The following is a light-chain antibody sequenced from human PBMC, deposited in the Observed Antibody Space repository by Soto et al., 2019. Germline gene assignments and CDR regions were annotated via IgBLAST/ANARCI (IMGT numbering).Light chain of an antibody. V-gene: IGKV1-39*01. Sequence: IEVTQSPSSLAASLGDRVTITCRASPTIGTYVNWYRQKSGAAPELLIYDASTLQSGVPSRFRGGASGTDFTLTISSLQIDDFATYYCQQSYNTRLTFGHGTKVDIK. J-gene: IGKJ1*01. CDR1: PTIGTY. CDR3: QQSYNTRLT. CDR2: DAS.